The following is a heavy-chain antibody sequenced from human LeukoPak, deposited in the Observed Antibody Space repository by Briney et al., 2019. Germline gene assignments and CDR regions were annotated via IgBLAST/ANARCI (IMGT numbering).Heavy chain of an antibody. CDR3: ASFDI. CDR1: GFTFSSYA. Sequence: GGSLRLSCAASGFTFSSYAMSWVRQAPGKGLGWVSSISGSSDSTYYADSVKGRFTISRDNSKNTLYLQMYSLRAEDTAVCYCASFDIWGQGTTVTVSS. J-gene: IGHJ3*02. CDR2: ISGSSDST. V-gene: IGHV3-23*01.